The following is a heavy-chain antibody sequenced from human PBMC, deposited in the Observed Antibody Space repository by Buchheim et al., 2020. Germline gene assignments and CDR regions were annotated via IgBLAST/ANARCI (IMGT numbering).Heavy chain of an antibody. V-gene: IGHV1-69*04. CDR2: IIPILGIA. CDR1: GGTFSSYA. CDR3: ARALYCSSTSCYRAFSFSYGMDV. Sequence: QVQLVQSGAEVKKPGSSVKVSCKASGGTFSSYAISWVRQAPGQGLEWMGRIIPILGIANYAQKFQGRVTITPDKSTSTAYMELSSLRSEDTAVYYCARALYCSSTSCYRAFSFSYGMDVWGQGTT. D-gene: IGHD2-2*01. J-gene: IGHJ6*02.